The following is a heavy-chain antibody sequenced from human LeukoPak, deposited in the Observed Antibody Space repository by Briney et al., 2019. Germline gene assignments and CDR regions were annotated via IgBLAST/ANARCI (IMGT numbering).Heavy chain of an antibody. CDR2: IIPILGIA. CDR1: GGTFSSYA. D-gene: IGHD3-3*01. Sequence: ASVKVSCKASGGTFSSYAISWVRQAPGQGLEWMGRIIPILGIANYAQKFQGRVTITADKSTSTAYMELSSLRSEDTAVYYRARSYDFWSGYSRDYYGMDVWGQGTTVTVSS. V-gene: IGHV1-69*04. J-gene: IGHJ6*02. CDR3: ARSYDFWSGYSRDYYGMDV.